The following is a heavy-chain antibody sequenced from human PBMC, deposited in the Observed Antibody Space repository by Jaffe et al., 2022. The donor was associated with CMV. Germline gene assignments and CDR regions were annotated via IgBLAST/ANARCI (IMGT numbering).Heavy chain of an antibody. CDR3: AKATEVEMATITPELLD. CDR2: ISGSGGST. CDR1: GFTFSSYA. V-gene: IGHV3-23*01. Sequence: EVQLLESGGGLVQPGGSLRLSCAASGFTFSSYAMSWVRQAPGKGLEWVSAISGSGGSTYYADSVKGRFTISRDNSKNTLYLQMNSLRAEDTAVYYCAKATEVEMATITPELLDWGQGTLVTVSS. D-gene: IGHD5-12*01. J-gene: IGHJ4*02.